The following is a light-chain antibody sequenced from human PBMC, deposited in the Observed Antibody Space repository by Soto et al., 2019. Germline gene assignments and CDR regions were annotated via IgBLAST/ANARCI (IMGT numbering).Light chain of an antibody. CDR3: HQFGYSPRT. J-gene: IGKJ1*01. V-gene: IGKV3-20*01. Sequence: ETVMTQFPATLSVSPGETATLSCRASQTVNSDYLAWFQQRPGQAPRLLIFATSRRATDIPDRFSGSGSGTDFTLAIRRLEPEDFAVYYCHQFGYSPRTFGQGTKVDIK. CDR1: QTVNSDY. CDR2: ATS.